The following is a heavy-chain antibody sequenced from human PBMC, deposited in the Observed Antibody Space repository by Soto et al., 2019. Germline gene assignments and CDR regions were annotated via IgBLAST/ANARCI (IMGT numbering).Heavy chain of an antibody. CDR2: INPSGGRT. Sequence: ASVKVCCKASGYTFTTYYMHWVRQAPGQGLEWMGLINPSGGRTLYAQQFQGRITMTRDTSTSTVYMELSSLRYEDTAVYHCARESNSSSEFGHYFGMDVWGQGTAVTVSS. J-gene: IGHJ6*02. CDR1: GYTFTTYY. CDR3: ARESNSSSEFGHYFGMDV. V-gene: IGHV1-46*01. D-gene: IGHD6-6*01.